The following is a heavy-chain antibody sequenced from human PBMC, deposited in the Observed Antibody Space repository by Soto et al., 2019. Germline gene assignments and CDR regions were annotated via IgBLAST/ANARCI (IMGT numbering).Heavy chain of an antibody. D-gene: IGHD6-13*01. Sequence: QVQLVESGGNMVQPGRSLRLSCAASGFTFGNNAMHWVRHAAGKGLERVAQIWFDGNNKYYTDSVKGRFTISRDNLKNTVYLQRDSLRADDTAVYYCARDGQQLAPDAMDVWGQGTTVIVSS. CDR2: IWFDGNNK. J-gene: IGHJ6*02. CDR1: GFTFGNNA. V-gene: IGHV3-33*01. CDR3: ARDGQQLAPDAMDV.